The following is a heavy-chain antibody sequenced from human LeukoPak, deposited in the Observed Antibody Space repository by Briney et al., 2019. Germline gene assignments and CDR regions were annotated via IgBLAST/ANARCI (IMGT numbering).Heavy chain of an antibody. CDR3: ARKRCSSCCFDY. CDR1: GDSISSYY. Sequence: PSETLSLTCTVSGDSISSYYWSWIRQPPGKGLEWIGYIYYSGSTNYNPSLQSRVTVSVDTSKNQFSLNLSSVTAADTAGYYCARKRCSSCCFDYWGQGTLVTVSS. CDR2: IYYSGST. D-gene: IGHD6-13*01. J-gene: IGHJ4*02. V-gene: IGHV4-59*01.